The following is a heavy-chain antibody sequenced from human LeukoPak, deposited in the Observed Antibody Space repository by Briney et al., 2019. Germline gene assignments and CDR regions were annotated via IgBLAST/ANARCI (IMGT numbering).Heavy chain of an antibody. Sequence: SETLSLTCTVSGGTISSYYRSWIRQPPGKGLEWIGYIYYSGSTNYNPSLKSRVTISVDTSKNQFSLKLSSVTAADTAVYYCARDGRSGSYYYYMDVWGKGTTVTVSS. D-gene: IGHD2-15*01. CDR1: GGTISSYY. CDR3: ARDGRSGSYYYYMDV. V-gene: IGHV4-59*01. J-gene: IGHJ6*03. CDR2: IYYSGST.